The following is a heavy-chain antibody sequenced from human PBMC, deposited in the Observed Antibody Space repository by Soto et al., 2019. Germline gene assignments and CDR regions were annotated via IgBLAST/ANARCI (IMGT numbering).Heavy chain of an antibody. J-gene: IGHJ4*02. CDR3: ARDGGRHSGGIDY. Sequence: QVQLVQSGAEVKKPGSSVKVSCKASGGTFSSYSINWVRQAPGQWLEWMGEIIPIFGTANCAQKFQGRVTITADESTSTAYMELSSLRSEDTVVYYCARDGGRHSGGIDYWGQGTVVTVSS. D-gene: IGHD1-26*01. CDR2: IIPIFGTA. CDR1: GGTFSSYS. V-gene: IGHV1-69*01.